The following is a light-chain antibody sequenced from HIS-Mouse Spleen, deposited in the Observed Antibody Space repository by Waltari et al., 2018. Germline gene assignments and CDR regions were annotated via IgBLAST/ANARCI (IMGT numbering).Light chain of an antibody. CDR2: EVS. Sequence: QSALTQPPSASGSPGQSVTISCPGTSSDVGGSHYVSWYQQHPGKAPKLMIYEVSKRPSGVPDRFSGSKSGNTASLTVSGLQAEDEADYYCSSYAGSNNWVFGGGTKLTVL. V-gene: IGLV2-8*01. J-gene: IGLJ2*01. CDR1: SSDVGGSHY. CDR3: SSYAGSNNWV.